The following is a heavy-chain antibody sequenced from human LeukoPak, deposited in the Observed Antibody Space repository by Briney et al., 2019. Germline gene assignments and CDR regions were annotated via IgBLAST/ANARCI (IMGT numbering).Heavy chain of an antibody. J-gene: IGHJ3*02. D-gene: IGHD3-3*01. V-gene: IGHV3-23*01. CDR2: IGASGEST. CDR3: AAGYDFWRKNAFDI. CDR1: GFTFSVAA. Sequence: GGSLRLSCAASGFTFSVAAMTWVRQAPGKGLEWVSLIGASGESTHYADSVKGRSTISRDNSKNTLSLQMNSLRVEDTAMYFCAAGYDFWRKNAFDIWGQGTMVTVSS.